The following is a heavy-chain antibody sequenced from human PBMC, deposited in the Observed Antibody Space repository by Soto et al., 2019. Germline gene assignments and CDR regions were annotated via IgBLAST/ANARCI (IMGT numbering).Heavy chain of an antibody. CDR3: AXGAGGYPRRPEIYGMDV. Sequence: ASVKVSCKASGYTFTGYYMHWVRQAPGQGLEWMGWINPNSGGTNYAQKFQGWVTMTRDTSISTAYMELSRLRSDDTAVYYCAXGAGGYPRRPEIYGMDVWGQGTTVTVSS. CDR2: INPNSGGT. CDR1: GYTFTGYY. J-gene: IGHJ6*02. V-gene: IGHV1-2*04. D-gene: IGHD2-15*01.